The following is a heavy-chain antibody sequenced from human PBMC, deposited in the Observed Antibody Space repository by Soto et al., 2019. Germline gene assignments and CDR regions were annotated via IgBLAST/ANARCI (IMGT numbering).Heavy chain of an antibody. CDR3: ATGLRGYSYGPEY. CDR2: ISNTGNTI. D-gene: IGHD2-15*01. J-gene: IGHJ4*02. CDR1: GFTFSSCE. Sequence: EVQLVESGGGLVQPGGSLRLSCAASGFTFSSCEMNWVRQAPGKGLEWVSYISNTGNTIFYADSVRGRFTISRDNAKKSLFLQMSSLRAEDTAVYYWATGLRGYSYGPEYWGQGTLVTVSS. V-gene: IGHV3-48*03.